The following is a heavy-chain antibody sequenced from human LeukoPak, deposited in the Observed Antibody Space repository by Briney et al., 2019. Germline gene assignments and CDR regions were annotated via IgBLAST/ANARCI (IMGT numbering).Heavy chain of an antibody. V-gene: IGHV3-66*01. D-gene: IGHD1-26*01. CDR2: IHSGGST. CDR1: GLSVSSSY. J-gene: IGHJ4*02. Sequence: GGSLRLSCAASGLSVSSSYMSWVRQAPGKGLEWVSGIHSGGSTYYADSVKGRFIISRDNSKNTLYVQMNSLRAEDTAVYYCAKDRDRVGATGYFDYWGQGTLVTVSS. CDR3: AKDRDRVGATGYFDY.